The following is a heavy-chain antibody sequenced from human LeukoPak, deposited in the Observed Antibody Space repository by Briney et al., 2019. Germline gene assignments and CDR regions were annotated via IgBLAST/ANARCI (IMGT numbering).Heavy chain of an antibody. CDR1: GFTFNTYW. CDR3: LRSGGY. D-gene: IGHD1-26*01. CDR2: IKPDGSEK. V-gene: IGHV3-7*01. Sequence: PGGSLRLSCAASGFTFNTYWMNWVRQAPGKGLEWVANIKPDGSEKYFVDSVKGRSTISRDNAKNSLYLQMNSLRAEDTAVYYCLRSGGYWGQGTPVTVSS. J-gene: IGHJ4*02.